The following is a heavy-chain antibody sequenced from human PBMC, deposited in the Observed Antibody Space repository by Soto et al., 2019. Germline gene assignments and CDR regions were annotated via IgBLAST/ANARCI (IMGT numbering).Heavy chain of an antibody. D-gene: IGHD1-1*01. CDR2: IWSDGNNK. CDR1: GFTFNTYG. Sequence: QVQLVESGGGVVQPGRSLRLSCATSGFTFNTYGFHWVRHAPGKGLEWVSVIWSDGNNKYYADSVKGRFTISRDSSKNTLYLQMNSLRVEDTAVYYCARIQLDTIMALDFWGQGTLVTVSS. CDR3: ARIQLDTIMALDF. J-gene: IGHJ4*02. V-gene: IGHV3-33*01.